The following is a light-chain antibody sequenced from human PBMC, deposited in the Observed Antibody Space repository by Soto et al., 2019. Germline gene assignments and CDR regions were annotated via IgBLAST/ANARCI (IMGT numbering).Light chain of an antibody. V-gene: IGKV3-20*01. CDR2: GAS. CDR1: QSVGSNS. CDR3: QQYGSSPPLT. Sequence: EFVLTQSPGTLSLSPGERATLSCRASQSVGSNSLAWYQQKPGQAPRILIYGASTRATGIPDRFSGSGSGTDFTLTIIRLEPEDFAVYYCQQYGSSPPLTFGGGTKV. J-gene: IGKJ4*01.